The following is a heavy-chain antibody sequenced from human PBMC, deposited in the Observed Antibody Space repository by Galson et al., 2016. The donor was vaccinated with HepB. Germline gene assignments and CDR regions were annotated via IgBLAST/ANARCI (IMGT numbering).Heavy chain of an antibody. Sequence: SLRLSCAASGFTFNNYAMHWLRQAPGEGLEWVAVISYNGNNAFYADSVKGRFTISRDNSKNTLFLQMNSLRPEDTAVYYCARGAPTVTALYYFAYWGQGTLVTVSS. CDR1: GFTFNNYA. J-gene: IGHJ4*02. CDR3: ARGAPTVTALYYFAY. V-gene: IGHV3-30*04. CDR2: ISYNGNNA. D-gene: IGHD4-17*01.